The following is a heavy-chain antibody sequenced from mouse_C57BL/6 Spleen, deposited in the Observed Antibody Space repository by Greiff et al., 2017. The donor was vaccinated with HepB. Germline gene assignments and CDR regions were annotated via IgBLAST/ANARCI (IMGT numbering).Heavy chain of an antibody. CDR1: GYSITSGYY. CDR2: ISYDGSN. V-gene: IGHV3-6*01. Sequence: EVKLVESGPGLVKPSQSLSLTCSVTGYSITSGYYWNWIRQFPGNKLEWMGYISYDGSNNYNPSLKNRISITRDTSKNQFFLKLNSVTTEDTATYYCASPIYDGYYEYWYFDVWGTGTTVTVSS. J-gene: IGHJ1*03. CDR3: ASPIYDGYYEYWYFDV. D-gene: IGHD2-3*01.